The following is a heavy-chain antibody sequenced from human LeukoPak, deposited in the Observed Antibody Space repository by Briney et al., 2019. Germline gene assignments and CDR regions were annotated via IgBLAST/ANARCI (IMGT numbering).Heavy chain of an antibody. J-gene: IGHJ6*03. D-gene: IGHD2-2*02. CDR1: GFSLSSYW. CDR3: VRLRCSSTNCHTLYYYYMDV. V-gene: IGHV3-7*01. Sequence: GGSLRLSCAASGFSLSSYWMSWVRLAPGKGLEWVADIEEDGSEKYYVDSVKGRFTISRDNAKNSPSLQMNSLRPEDTALYYCVRLRCSSTNCHTLYYYYMDVWGKGTTVTVSS. CDR2: IEEDGSEK.